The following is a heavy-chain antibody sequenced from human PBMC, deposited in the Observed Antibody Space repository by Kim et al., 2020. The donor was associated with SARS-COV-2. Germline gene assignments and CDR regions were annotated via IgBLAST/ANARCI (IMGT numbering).Heavy chain of an antibody. J-gene: IGHJ4*02. Sequence: YYVDSVKGRFTISRDNAKNSLYLQMNSLRAEDTAVYYCARVQSSSVGFDYWGQGTLVTVSS. D-gene: IGHD6-6*01. CDR3: ARVQSSSVGFDY. V-gene: IGHV3-7*01.